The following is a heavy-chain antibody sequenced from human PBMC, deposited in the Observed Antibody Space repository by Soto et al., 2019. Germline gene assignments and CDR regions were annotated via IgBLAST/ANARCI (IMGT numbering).Heavy chain of an antibody. D-gene: IGHD1-26*01. CDR3: GGGAGRELDY. Sequence: EAQLVESGGGLVQPGGSLRLSCAASGFTFSTYWMNWVRQAPGMGLEWLAIIRQDGTETHYVDSVKGRFTISRDNTKNSLFLQINNLRADDTPVYYCGGGAGRELDYWGQGTLVTVSS. J-gene: IGHJ4*02. CDR1: GFTFSTYW. V-gene: IGHV3-7*03. CDR2: IRQDGTET.